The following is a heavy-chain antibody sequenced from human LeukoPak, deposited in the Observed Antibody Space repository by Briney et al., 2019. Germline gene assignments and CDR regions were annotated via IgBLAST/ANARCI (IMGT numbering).Heavy chain of an antibody. CDR1: GFTFSSWA. J-gene: IGHJ4*02. Sequence: GGSLRLSCAASGFTFSSWAMSWVRQAPGKGLEWVSAISGSGGSTYYADSVKGRFTISRDNSKNTLYLQMNSLRAEDTAVYYCAKDGSSPYMITFGGVISDYWGQGTLVTVSS. V-gene: IGHV3-23*01. D-gene: IGHD3-16*02. CDR3: AKDGSSPYMITFGGVISDY. CDR2: ISGSGGST.